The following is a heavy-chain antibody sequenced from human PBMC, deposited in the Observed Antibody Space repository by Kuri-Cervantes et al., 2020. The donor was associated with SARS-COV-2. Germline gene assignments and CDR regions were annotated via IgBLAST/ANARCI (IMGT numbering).Heavy chain of an antibody. D-gene: IGHD6-19*01. CDR2: ISSSRNYI. Sequence: GGSLRLSCAASGFTFDDYGMSWVRQAPGKGLEWVSSISSSRNYIYYADSVRGRFTISRDNAKDSLYLQMNSLRAEDTAVYYCARPLMAGPHYFDFWGQGTLVTVSS. V-gene: IGHV3-21*01. J-gene: IGHJ4*02. CDR3: ARPLMAGPHYFDF. CDR1: GFTFDDYG.